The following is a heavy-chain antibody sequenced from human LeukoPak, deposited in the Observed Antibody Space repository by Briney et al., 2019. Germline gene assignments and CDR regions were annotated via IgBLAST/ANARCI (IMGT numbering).Heavy chain of an antibody. Sequence: SETLSLTCTVSGDSISSYYWSWIRQPPGKRLEWIGYIYYSGSTNYNPSLKSRVTISVDTSKNQFSLKLSSVTAADTAVYYCARETAEQLVDYWGPRTLVTVSS. V-gene: IGHV4-59*01. CDR2: IYYSGST. CDR1: GDSISSYY. J-gene: IGHJ4*02. CDR3: ARETAEQLVDY. D-gene: IGHD6-6*01.